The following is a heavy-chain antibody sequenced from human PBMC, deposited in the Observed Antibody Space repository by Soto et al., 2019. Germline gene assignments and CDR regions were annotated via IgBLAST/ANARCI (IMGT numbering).Heavy chain of an antibody. Sequence: SETLSLTCTVSGGSISSYYWSWIRQPPGKGLEWIGYIYYSGSTNYNPSLKSRVTISVDTSKNQFSLKLSSVTAADTAVYYCACGDNGGGDFDLWGRGTLVTVSS. J-gene: IGHJ2*01. V-gene: IGHV4-59*12. D-gene: IGHD2-21*01. CDR2: IYYSGST. CDR3: ACGDNGGGDFDL. CDR1: GGSISSYY.